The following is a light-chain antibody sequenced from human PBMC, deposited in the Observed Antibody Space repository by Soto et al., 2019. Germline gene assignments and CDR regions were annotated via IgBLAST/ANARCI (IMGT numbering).Light chain of an antibody. J-gene: IGKJ1*01. CDR3: QQSGRP. V-gene: IGKV3-20*01. CDR2: GAS. Sequence: EIVLTQSPGTLSLSPGERATLSCRASQSLTSDYLAWYQQKPGQTPRLLIHGASSRATGIPDRFSGSGSGTDFTLTISRLEPEDSAVYYCQQSGRPCGQGTK. CDR1: QSLTSDY.